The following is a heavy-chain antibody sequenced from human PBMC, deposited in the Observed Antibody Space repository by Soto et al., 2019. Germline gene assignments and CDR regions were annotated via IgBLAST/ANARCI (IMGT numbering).Heavy chain of an antibody. Sequence: QVQLVESGGGVVQHGRSLRLSCAASGFTFSSYAMHWVRQAPGKGLEWVAVISYDGTNKNYADSVKGRFTISRVNSKKTLYLQMSSLRGEDTAVYYCARDTSAVTGTTGDFDYWGQGTLVTVSS. J-gene: IGHJ4*02. CDR1: GFTFSSYA. CDR3: ARDTSAVTGTTGDFDY. CDR2: ISYDGTNK. D-gene: IGHD1-20*01. V-gene: IGHV3-30-3*01.